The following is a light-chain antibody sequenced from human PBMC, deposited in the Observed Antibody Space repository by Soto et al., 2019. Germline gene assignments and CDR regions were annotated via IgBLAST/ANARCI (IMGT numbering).Light chain of an antibody. Sequence: SYELTQPPSVSVAPGQTATVTCGGRNIGSKSVHWYQQKPGQAPVLVVHDDSDRPSGIPGRFSGSNSGDTATLTISGVEAGDEADYYCQVWDRSSNHWVFGGGTQVTVL. J-gene: IGLJ3*02. CDR3: QVWDRSSNHWV. V-gene: IGLV3-21*02. CDR1: NIGSKS. CDR2: DDS.